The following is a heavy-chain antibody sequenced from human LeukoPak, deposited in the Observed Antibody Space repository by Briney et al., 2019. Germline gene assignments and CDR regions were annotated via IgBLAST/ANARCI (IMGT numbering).Heavy chain of an antibody. J-gene: IGHJ5*02. CDR1: GGFISGHY. V-gene: IGHV4-59*08. Sequence: SETLSLTCTVSGGFISGHYWSWIRQPPGKGLEWIGYIYYNGDTNYNPSVKSRVTISLDKSKNYLSLKLTSVTAADTAIYYCARYIHLGGWFGPWGQGTLVTVSS. CDR2: IYYNGDT. D-gene: IGHD3-16*01. CDR3: ARYIHLGGWFGP.